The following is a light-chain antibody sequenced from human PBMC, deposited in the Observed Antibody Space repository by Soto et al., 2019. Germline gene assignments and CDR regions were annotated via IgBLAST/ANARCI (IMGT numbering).Light chain of an antibody. CDR2: DVS. J-gene: IGLJ3*02. CDR3: CSYAGSSTWV. Sequence: QSVLTQPRSVSGSPGQSVTISCTGTSSDVGGYNYVSWYQQHPGKAPKLMIYDVSKRPSGVPDRFSGSKSGNTASLTISGLQAEDAADYYCCSYAGSSTWVFGGGTKLTGL. V-gene: IGLV2-11*01. CDR1: SSDVGGYNY.